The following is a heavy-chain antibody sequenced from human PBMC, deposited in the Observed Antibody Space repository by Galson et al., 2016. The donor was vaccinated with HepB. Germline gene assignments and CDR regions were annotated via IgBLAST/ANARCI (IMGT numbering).Heavy chain of an antibody. CDR2: ISLGSAYI. J-gene: IGHJ4*02. CDR1: GFTFSSYS. V-gene: IGHV3-21*01. Sequence: SLRLSCAASGFTFSSYSMYWVRQAPGKGLEWVSSISLGSAYIYYADSMKGRFTISRDNANNSLSLQMNSLRAEDTAVYYCARSDGYSNPDYWGQGTLVTVSS. D-gene: IGHD4-11*01. CDR3: ARSDGYSNPDY.